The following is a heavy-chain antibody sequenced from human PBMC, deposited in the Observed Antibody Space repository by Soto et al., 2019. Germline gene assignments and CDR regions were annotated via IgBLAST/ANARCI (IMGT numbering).Heavy chain of an antibody. CDR3: ARKSDGCSSSRCLYNSFDP. CDR2: IYSTGGT. Sequence: EVLLVESGGDLVQPGGSLRLSCAVSGFTVGNNFMTWVRQAPGKGPEWVSLIYSTGGTLYADSVKGRFTISRDSSKNTLYLQMNSLRVDDTAVYFCARKSDGCSSSRCLYNSFDPWGQGTVVTVSS. D-gene: IGHD2-2*01. J-gene: IGHJ5*02. V-gene: IGHV3-66*01. CDR1: GFTVGNNF.